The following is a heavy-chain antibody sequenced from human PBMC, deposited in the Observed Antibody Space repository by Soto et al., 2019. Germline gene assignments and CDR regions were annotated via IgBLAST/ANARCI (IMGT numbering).Heavy chain of an antibody. CDR1: GFSLSTSGVG. V-gene: IGHV2-5*02. Sequence: GSGPTLVNPTQTLTLTCTFSGFSLSTSGVGVGRIRQPPGEALEWLTLIYWDDDKRYSPSLKTRLTITKDTSKNQVVLTMTNMDPVDTSTYYCARYYFGSGLYFFDYWGQGTLVTVSS. CDR3: ARYYFGSGLYFFDY. D-gene: IGHD3-10*01. J-gene: IGHJ4*02. CDR2: IYWDDDK.